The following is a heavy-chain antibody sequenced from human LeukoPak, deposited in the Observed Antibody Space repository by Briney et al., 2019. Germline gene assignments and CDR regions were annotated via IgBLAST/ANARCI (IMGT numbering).Heavy chain of an antibody. J-gene: IGHJ6*02. CDR3: ASYDSSGYPPGRGMDV. V-gene: IGHV1-69*04. D-gene: IGHD3-22*01. CDR2: IIPTFGIA. Sequence: TLKLSCKASGGTFSSYAISWVRQAPGQGLEWMGRIIPTFGIANYAQKFQGRVTITADKSTSTAYMELSSLRSEDTAVYYCASYDSSGYPPGRGMDVWGQGTTVTVSS. CDR1: GGTFSSYA.